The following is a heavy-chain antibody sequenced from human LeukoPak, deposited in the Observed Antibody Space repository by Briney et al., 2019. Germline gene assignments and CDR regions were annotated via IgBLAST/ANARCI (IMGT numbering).Heavy chain of an antibody. CDR3: ASPPVEMATIGGYYYGMDV. J-gene: IGHJ6*02. CDR1: GGTFSSYA. Sequence: SVKVSCKASGGTFSSYAISWVRQAPGQGLEWMGGIIPIFGTANYAQKFQGRVTITADESTSTAYMELSSLRSEDTAVYYCASPPVEMATIGGYYYGMDVWGQGTTVTVSS. D-gene: IGHD5-24*01. V-gene: IGHV1-69*13. CDR2: IIPIFGTA.